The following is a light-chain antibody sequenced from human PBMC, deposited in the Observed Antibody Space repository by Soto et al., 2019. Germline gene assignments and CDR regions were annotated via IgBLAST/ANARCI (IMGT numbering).Light chain of an antibody. CDR1: QRVSSY. CDR2: DAS. J-gene: IGKJ3*01. Sequence: EIVLTQSPATLSLSPGERAILSCRASQRVSSYLAWYQQKPGQAPRLLISDASNRATGIPARFSGSGSGTDLNLTISSLEHEDFAVYYCQQRSNWPPDFGPGNKVAIK. V-gene: IGKV3-11*01. CDR3: QQRSNWPPD.